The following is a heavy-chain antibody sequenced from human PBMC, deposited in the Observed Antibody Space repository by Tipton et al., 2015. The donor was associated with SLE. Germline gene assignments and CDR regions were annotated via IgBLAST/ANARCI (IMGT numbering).Heavy chain of an antibody. V-gene: IGHV3-9*01. D-gene: IGHD5-18*01. Sequence: QLVQSGGGLVQPGGSLTLSCAASAFTFGDSAVHWVRQRPGKGLEWVSGINWNSGHLLYADFVKGRFTISRDNAKNSLHLQMSSLRPDDTAFYYCAKDAFPQLGYPFYFDSWGQGTQVTVSS. CDR2: INWNSGHL. J-gene: IGHJ4*02. CDR1: AFTFGDSA. CDR3: AKDAFPQLGYPFYFDS.